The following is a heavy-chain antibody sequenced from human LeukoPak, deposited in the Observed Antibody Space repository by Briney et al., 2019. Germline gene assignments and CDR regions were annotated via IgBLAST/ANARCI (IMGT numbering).Heavy chain of an antibody. CDR1: GGSISSSSYY. D-gene: IGHD6-19*01. CDR3: ARHESSGWNAFDI. J-gene: IGHJ3*02. V-gene: IGHV4-39*01. CDR2: IYYSGST. Sequence: PSETLSLTCTVSGGSISSSSYYWGWIRQPPGKGLEWIGSIYYSGSTYYNPSLKSRVTISVDTSKNQFSLKLISVTAADTAVYYCARHESSGWNAFDIWGQGAMVTVSS.